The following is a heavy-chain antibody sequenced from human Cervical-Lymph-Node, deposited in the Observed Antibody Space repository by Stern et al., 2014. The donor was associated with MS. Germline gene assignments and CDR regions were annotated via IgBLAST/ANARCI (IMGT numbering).Heavy chain of an antibody. CDR3: AKYSSSSLGMDV. CDR2: ISYDGSYK. V-gene: IGHV3-30*18. CDR1: GFTFSCCG. J-gene: IGHJ6*02. D-gene: IGHD6-13*01. Sequence: VQLVESGGGVVQPGRSLRLTCAASGFTFSCCGMHWVRQTPGKGLEWVGVISYDGSYKYYGDSVKGRFTISRDNSKNTLYLQMNSLRAEDTAVYYCAKYSSSSLGMDVWGQGTTVTVSS.